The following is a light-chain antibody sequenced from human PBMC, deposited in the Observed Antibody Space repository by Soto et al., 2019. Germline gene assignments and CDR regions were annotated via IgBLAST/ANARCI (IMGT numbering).Light chain of an antibody. CDR2: AAS. J-gene: IGKJ2*01. CDR3: QQSYNTPRA. V-gene: IGKV1-39*01. CDR1: QSISIY. Sequence: DIQMTQSPSSLSASVGDRVTITCRASQSISIYLNWYQQKPGKAPTLLIYAASSLQSGVPSRFSGSGSGTDFTLTISSLQPEDSATYYCQQSYNTPRAFGQGTNLEI.